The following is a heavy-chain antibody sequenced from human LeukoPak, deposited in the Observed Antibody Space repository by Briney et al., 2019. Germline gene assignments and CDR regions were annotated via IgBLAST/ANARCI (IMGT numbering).Heavy chain of an antibody. CDR1: GFTFDDYG. D-gene: IGHD3-22*01. Sequence: GGSLRLSCAASGFTFDDYGMSWVRQAPGKGLEWVSGINWNGGSTGYADSVKGRFAISRDNAKNSLYLQMNSLRAEDTALYYCARVSGLGSYYDSSGYPDYWGQGTLVTVSS. CDR3: ARVSGLGSYYDSSGYPDY. CDR2: INWNGGST. V-gene: IGHV3-20*04. J-gene: IGHJ4*02.